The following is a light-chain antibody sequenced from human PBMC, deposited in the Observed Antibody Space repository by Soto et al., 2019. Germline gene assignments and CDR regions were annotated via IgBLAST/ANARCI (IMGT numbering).Light chain of an antibody. J-gene: IGLJ2*01. V-gene: IGLV1-51*01. CDR1: SSNIGRNY. CDR3: GAWDNSLSVVV. CDR2: DND. Sequence: QSVLTQPPSVSAAPGQKVTISCSGSSSNIGRNYVSWYQHLPGTAPKLLIYDNDKRPSGIPDRFSGSKSGTSATLGITGLRTGDGADYYCGAWDNSLSVVVFGEGTQRPVL.